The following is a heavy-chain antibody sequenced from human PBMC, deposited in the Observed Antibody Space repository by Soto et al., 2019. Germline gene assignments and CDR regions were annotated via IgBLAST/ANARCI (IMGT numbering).Heavy chain of an antibody. V-gene: IGHV3-30*18. Sequence: HPGGSLRLSCAASGFTFSSYGMHWVRQAPGKGLEWVAVISYDGSNKYYTDSVKGRFTISRDNSKNTLYLQMNSLRAEDTAVYYCAKILGYCSSTSCSKDYYYYYGMDVWGQGTTVTVSS. CDR2: ISYDGSNK. J-gene: IGHJ6*02. CDR1: GFTFSSYG. CDR3: AKILGYCSSTSCSKDYYYYYGMDV. D-gene: IGHD2-2*01.